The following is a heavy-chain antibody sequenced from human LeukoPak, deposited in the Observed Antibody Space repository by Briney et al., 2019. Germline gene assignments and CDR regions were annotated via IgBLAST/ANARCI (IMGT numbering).Heavy chain of an antibody. V-gene: IGHV4-61*05. CDR3: ARLLVPGYYYYYMDV. D-gene: IGHD2-8*02. CDR2: IYYSGST. J-gene: IGHJ6*03. CDR1: GGSISSSSYY. Sequence: SETLSLTCTVSGGSISSSSYYWGWIRQPPGKGLEWLGDIYYSGSTKYKPSLKGRVTISVDTSKNQFSLKLSSVTAVDTAVYYCARLLVPGYYYYYMDVWGKGTTVTVSS.